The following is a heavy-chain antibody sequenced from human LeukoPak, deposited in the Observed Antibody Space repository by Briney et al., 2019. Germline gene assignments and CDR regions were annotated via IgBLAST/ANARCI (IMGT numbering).Heavy chain of an antibody. Sequence: GESLKISCKGSAYSFTSYWIGWVRQMPGKGLEWMGIIYPGDSDTRYSPSFQGQVTISADKSISTAYLQWSSLKASDTAMYYCARYANYYDSSGYYYLDAFDIWGQGTMVTVSS. CDR2: IYPGDSDT. D-gene: IGHD3-22*01. CDR3: ARYANYYDSSGYYYLDAFDI. CDR1: AYSFTSYW. V-gene: IGHV5-51*03. J-gene: IGHJ3*02.